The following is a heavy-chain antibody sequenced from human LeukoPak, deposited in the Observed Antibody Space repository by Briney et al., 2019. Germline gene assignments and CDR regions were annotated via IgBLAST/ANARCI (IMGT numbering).Heavy chain of an antibody. V-gene: IGHV5-51*01. CDR2: IYPGDSNP. Sequence: GESLKISCKGSGHSFTNSWIGWVRQVPGKGLEWMGSIYPGDSNPRYSPSLQGQVTMSADKSITTAYLQWSSLKASDTAMYFCATLTSYDFWSGFQIPNYFDYWGQGTLVTVSS. D-gene: IGHD3-3*01. J-gene: IGHJ4*02. CDR3: ATLTSYDFWSGFQIPNYFDY. CDR1: GHSFTNSW.